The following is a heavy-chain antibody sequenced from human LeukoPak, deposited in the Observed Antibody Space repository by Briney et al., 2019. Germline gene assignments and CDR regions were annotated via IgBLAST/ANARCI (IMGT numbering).Heavy chain of an antibody. D-gene: IGHD3-10*01. CDR1: GFTFSSYA. J-gene: IGHJ3*02. CDR2: ISYDGSNK. V-gene: IGHV3-30*04. CDR3: AGGLLRAGGDAFDI. Sequence: GGSLRLSCAASGFTFSSYAMHWVRQAPGKGLEWVAVISYDGSNKYYADSVKGRFTISRDNSKNTLYLQMNSLRAEDTAVYYCAGGLLRAGGDAFDIWGQGTMVTVSS.